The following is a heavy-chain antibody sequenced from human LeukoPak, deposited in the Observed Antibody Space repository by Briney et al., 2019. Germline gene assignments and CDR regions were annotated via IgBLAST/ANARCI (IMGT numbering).Heavy chain of an antibody. V-gene: IGHV1-18*01. Sequence: ASVKVSCKASGYTFTSNGISWVRRAPGQGLEWMGWISAYNGHTNYAQKLQGRVTMTTDTSTSTAYMELRSLRSGGTAVYYCARAGWWVLPRYAFDIWGQGTMVTVSS. J-gene: IGHJ3*02. CDR2: ISAYNGHT. D-gene: IGHD2-15*01. CDR3: ARAGWWVLPRYAFDI. CDR1: GYTFTSNG.